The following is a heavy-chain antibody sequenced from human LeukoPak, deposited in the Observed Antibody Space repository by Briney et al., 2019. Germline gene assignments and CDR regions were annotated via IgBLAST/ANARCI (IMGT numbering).Heavy chain of an antibody. J-gene: IGHJ2*01. Sequence: PGGSLRLSCAASGYSFNTYSMNWVRQAPGKGLEWVSSISSSSSYIYYADSVKGRFTISRDNAKNSLYLQMNSLRAEDTAVYYCAREERDGYNYYWYFDLWGRGTLVTVSS. V-gene: IGHV3-21*01. CDR1: GYSFNTYS. D-gene: IGHD5-24*01. CDR3: AREERDGYNYYWYFDL. CDR2: ISSSSSYI.